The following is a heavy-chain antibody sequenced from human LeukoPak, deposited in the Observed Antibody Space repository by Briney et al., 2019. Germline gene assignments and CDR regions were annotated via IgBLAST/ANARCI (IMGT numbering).Heavy chain of an antibody. CDR3: ARTAPHFWSGAPTFDY. CDR2: MNPNSGNT. CDR1: GYTFTSYD. J-gene: IGHJ4*02. Sequence: GASVKVSCKASGYTFTSYDINWVRQATGQGLEWMGWMNPNSGNTGYAQKFQGRVTMTRNTSISTAYMELSSLRSEDTAVYYCARTAPHFWSGAPTFDYWGQGTLVTVSS. V-gene: IGHV1-8*01. D-gene: IGHD3-3*02.